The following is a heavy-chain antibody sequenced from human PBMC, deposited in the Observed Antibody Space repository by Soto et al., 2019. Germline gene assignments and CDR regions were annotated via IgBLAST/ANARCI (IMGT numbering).Heavy chain of an antibody. D-gene: IGHD3-16*01. CDR3: AGIGVSSGHESPDFDS. CDR2: ISGFNGNT. J-gene: IGHJ4*02. V-gene: IGHV1-18*01. Sequence: ASVKVSCKASGYTFNFYGITWVRQAPGQGLEWMGWISGFNGNTNYAADLQGRVTMTTDTSTSTAYMELRGLRSDDTAVYYCAGIGVSSGHESPDFDSWGQGTLVTVSS. CDR1: GYTFNFYG.